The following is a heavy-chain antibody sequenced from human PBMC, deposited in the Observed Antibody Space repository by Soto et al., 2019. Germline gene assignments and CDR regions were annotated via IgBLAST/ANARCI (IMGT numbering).Heavy chain of an antibody. Sequence: AASVKVSCKASGGTFSSYAISWVRQAPGQGLEWMGGIIPIFGTANYAQKFQGRVTITADESTSTAYMELSSLRSEDTAVYYCARDYYGSGSYYNPFDYWGQGTLVTVSS. D-gene: IGHD3-10*01. CDR3: ARDYYGSGSYYNPFDY. CDR1: GGTFSSYA. V-gene: IGHV1-69*13. J-gene: IGHJ4*02. CDR2: IIPIFGTA.